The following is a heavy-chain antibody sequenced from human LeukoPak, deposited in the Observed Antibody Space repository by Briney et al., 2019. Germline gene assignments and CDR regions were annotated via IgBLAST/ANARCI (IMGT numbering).Heavy chain of an antibody. CDR2: IIPILGIA. Sequence: ASVKVSCKASGGTFSSYAISWVRQAPGQGLEWMGRIIPILGIANYAQKFQGRVTITADKSTSTAYMELSSLRSEDTAVYYCARARDIAAAGGDFDYWGQGTLVTVSS. J-gene: IGHJ4*02. CDR1: GGTFSSYA. D-gene: IGHD6-13*01. V-gene: IGHV1-69*04. CDR3: ARARDIAAAGGDFDY.